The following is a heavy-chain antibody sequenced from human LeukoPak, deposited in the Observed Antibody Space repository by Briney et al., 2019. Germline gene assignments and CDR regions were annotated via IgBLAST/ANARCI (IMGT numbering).Heavy chain of an antibody. CDR3: ARGAAGPMQYFQH. D-gene: IGHD6-13*01. Sequence: SETLSLTCTVSGGSISSYYWGWIRQPPGKGLEWVGSIFYSGSTYYNPSLKSRVTISLDTSKNQFSLKLTSVTAADTAMYCCARGAAGPMQYFQHWGLGTLVTVSS. CDR1: GGSISSYY. J-gene: IGHJ1*01. CDR2: IFYSGST. V-gene: IGHV4-39*07.